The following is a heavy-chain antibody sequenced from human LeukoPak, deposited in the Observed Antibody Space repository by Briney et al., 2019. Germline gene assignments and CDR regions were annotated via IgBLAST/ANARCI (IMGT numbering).Heavy chain of an antibody. Sequence: PGGSLRLSCAASGFTFDDYGMSWVRQGPGKGLEWVSGINWNGGRTGYADSVKGRFTISRDNAKNSLYLQMNSLRAEDTALYYCAKHRGSSGADARPAEYWGQGTLVTVSS. J-gene: IGHJ4*02. CDR3: AKHRGSSGADARPAEY. CDR1: GFTFDDYG. D-gene: IGHD5-12*01. V-gene: IGHV3-20*04. CDR2: INWNGGRT.